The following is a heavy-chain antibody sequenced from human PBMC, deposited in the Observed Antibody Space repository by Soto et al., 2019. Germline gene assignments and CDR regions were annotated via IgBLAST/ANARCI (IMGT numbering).Heavy chain of an antibody. V-gene: IGHV4-34*01. Sequence: VDDGTFNVYDGSWILQPPGKGLEWIGEINHSGSTNYNPSLKSRVTISVDTSKNQFSLKLSSVTAADTAVYYCARVGSYDSDLYNWFDPWGQGTLVTVSS. J-gene: IGHJ5*02. D-gene: IGHD5-12*01. CDR1: DGTFNVYD. CDR2: INHSGST. CDR3: ARVGSYDSDLYNWFDP.